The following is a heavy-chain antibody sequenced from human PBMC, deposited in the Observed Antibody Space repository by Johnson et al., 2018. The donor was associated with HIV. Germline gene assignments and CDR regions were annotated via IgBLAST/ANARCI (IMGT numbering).Heavy chain of an antibody. CDR2: IRYDGSNK. J-gene: IGHJ3*02. CDR3: AKEEGLRRELFADDAFDI. Sequence: QVQLVESGGGVVRPGGSLRLSCGASGFTFDDYGMSWVRQAPGKGLEWVAFIRYDGSNKYYADSVKGRFNISRDNSKNTLYLQMNSLRAEDTAVYYCAKEEGLRRELFADDAFDIWGQGTMVSVSS. CDR1: GFTFDDYG. D-gene: IGHD4-23*01. V-gene: IGHV3-30*02.